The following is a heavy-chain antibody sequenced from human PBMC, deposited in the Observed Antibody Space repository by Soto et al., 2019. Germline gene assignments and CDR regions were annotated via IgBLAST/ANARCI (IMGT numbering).Heavy chain of an antibody. V-gene: IGHV1-69*13. CDR3: ARDRDNYGSGNYYNRIDF. CDR1: GGIFSTYA. Sequence: GASVKVSCKASGGIFSTYAISWLRQAPGQGLEWMGGIIPIFGTPNYAQKFQGRVTITADESTTTAYLEVTRLRADDTAVYYCARDRDNYGSGNYYNRIDFWGQGTRVTVSS. J-gene: IGHJ4*02. D-gene: IGHD3-10*01. CDR2: IIPIFGTP.